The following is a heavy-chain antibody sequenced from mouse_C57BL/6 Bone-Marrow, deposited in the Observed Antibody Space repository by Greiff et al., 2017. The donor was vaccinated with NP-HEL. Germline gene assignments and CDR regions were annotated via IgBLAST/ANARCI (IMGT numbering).Heavy chain of an antibody. V-gene: IGHV6-3*01. CDR2: IRLKSDNYAT. Sequence: EVKLMESGGGLVQPGGSMKLSCVASGFTFSNYWMNWVRQSPEKGLEWVAQIRLKSDNYATHYAESVKGRFTISRDDSKSMVYLQMNNLRAEDTGIYYCTGRYSNFYAMDYWGQGTSVTVSS. D-gene: IGHD2-5*01. CDR1: GFTFSNYW. CDR3: TGRYSNFYAMDY. J-gene: IGHJ4*01.